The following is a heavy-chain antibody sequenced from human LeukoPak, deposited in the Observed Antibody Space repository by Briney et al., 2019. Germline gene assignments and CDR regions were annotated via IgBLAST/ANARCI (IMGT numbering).Heavy chain of an antibody. V-gene: IGHV3-74*01. CDR3: ARSRYYDFWSGYGYYYYGMDV. CDR1: GFTFNSYW. J-gene: IGHJ6*02. Sequence: GGSLRLSCEASGFTFNSYWMHWVRQAPGKGLVWVSRINSDGSNTNYADSVKGRFTISRDNAKNTLYLQMNSLRAEDTAVYYCARSRYYDFWSGYGYYYYGMDVWGQGTTVTVSS. CDR2: INSDGSNT. D-gene: IGHD3-3*01.